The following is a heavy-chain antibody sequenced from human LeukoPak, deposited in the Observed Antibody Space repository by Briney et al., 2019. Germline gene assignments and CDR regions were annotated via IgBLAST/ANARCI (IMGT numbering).Heavy chain of an antibody. V-gene: IGHV3-48*04. CDR3: ARDTGGPDY. Sequence: GGSLRLSCAASGFTFSSYSMNWVRQAPGKGLEWVSYISSSSTIYYADSVKGRFTISRDNAKNSLYLQMNSLRAEDTAVYYCARDTGGPDYWGQGTLVTVSS. CDR1: GFTFSSYS. D-gene: IGHD3-16*01. CDR2: ISSSSTI. J-gene: IGHJ4*02.